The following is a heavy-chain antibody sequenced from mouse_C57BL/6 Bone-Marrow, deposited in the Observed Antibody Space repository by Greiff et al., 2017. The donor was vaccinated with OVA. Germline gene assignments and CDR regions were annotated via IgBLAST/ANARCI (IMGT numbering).Heavy chain of an antibody. Sequence: QVQLKESGAELARPGASVKLSCKASGYTFTSYGISWVKQRTGQGLEWIGEIYPRSGNTYYNEKFKGKATLTADKSSSTAYMELRSLTSEDSAVYFCAGYYYGSLDYWGQGTTLTVSS. CDR2: IYPRSGNT. V-gene: IGHV1-81*01. CDR3: AGYYYGSLDY. J-gene: IGHJ2*01. CDR1: GYTFTSYG. D-gene: IGHD1-1*01.